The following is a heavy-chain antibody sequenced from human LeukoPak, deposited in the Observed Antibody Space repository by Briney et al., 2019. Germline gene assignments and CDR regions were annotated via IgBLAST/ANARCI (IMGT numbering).Heavy chain of an antibody. CDR3: ARGYGDYESNWFDP. V-gene: IGHV1-2*02. CDR1: GYTFTGYY. CDR2: INPNSGGT. D-gene: IGHD4-17*01. Sequence: GASVKVSCRASGYTFTGYYMHWVRQAPGQGLEWMGWINPNSGGTNYAQKFQGRVTMTRDTSISTAYMELSRLRSDDTAVYYCARGYGDYESNWFDPWGQGTLVTVSS. J-gene: IGHJ5*02.